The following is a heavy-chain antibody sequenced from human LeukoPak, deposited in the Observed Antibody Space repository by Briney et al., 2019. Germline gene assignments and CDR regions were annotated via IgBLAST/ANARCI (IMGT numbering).Heavy chain of an antibody. Sequence: SETLSLTCAVYGGSFSGYYWSWIRQPPGKGLEWIGSIYHSGSTYYNPSLKSRVTISVDTSKNQFSLKLSSVTAADTAVYYCARDNSGSYYDYFDYWGQGTLVTVSS. V-gene: IGHV4-34*01. CDR3: ARDNSGSYYDYFDY. CDR1: GGSFSGYY. CDR2: IYHSGST. J-gene: IGHJ4*02. D-gene: IGHD1-26*01.